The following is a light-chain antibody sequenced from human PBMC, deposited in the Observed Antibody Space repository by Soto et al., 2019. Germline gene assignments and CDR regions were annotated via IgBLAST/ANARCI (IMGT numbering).Light chain of an antibody. CDR1: QTIDGW. Sequence: DIQMTQSPSTLSASVGDRVNITCRASQTIDGWLAWYQQKPGKAPKLLVSRASDLQTGDTPRFSGSGSGTEVTLIISSLQTDDFANNYYQHYNSYFFTFGPVNKVDV. CDR2: RAS. V-gene: IGKV1-5*03. J-gene: IGKJ3*01. CDR3: QHYNSYFFT.